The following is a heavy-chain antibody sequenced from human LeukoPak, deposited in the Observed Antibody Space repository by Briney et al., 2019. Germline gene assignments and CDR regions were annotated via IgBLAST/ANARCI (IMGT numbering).Heavy chain of an antibody. V-gene: IGHV3-74*01. CDR3: ARGRDYAFDS. Sequence: GGSLRLSCAASGFSFSGYWVHWVRQVPGKGLVWVSQINSDGSSTSYADFVKGRFTISRDNAKNTLYLQMNSLRVEDTAVYYCARGRDYAFDSWGQGTLVTASS. J-gene: IGHJ4*02. D-gene: IGHD4-17*01. CDR1: GFSFSGYW. CDR2: INSDGSST.